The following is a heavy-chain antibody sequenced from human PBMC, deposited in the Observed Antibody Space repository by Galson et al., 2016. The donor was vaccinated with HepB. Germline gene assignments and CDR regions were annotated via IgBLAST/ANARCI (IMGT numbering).Heavy chain of an antibody. J-gene: IGHJ2*01. V-gene: IGHV3-33*06. CDR3: AKEGTEPRPGYSSSWYRRGEKYFDL. D-gene: IGHD6-13*01. CDR1: RFTFSNYD. Sequence: SLRLSCAASRFTFSNYDIHWVRQAPGKGLEWVAVTWYDGSYKYYADSVKGRFTISRDDSRNTLFLHMSSLRAEDTAVYYCAKEGTEPRPGYSSSWYRRGEKYFDLWGRSTLVTVSS. CDR2: TWYDGSYK.